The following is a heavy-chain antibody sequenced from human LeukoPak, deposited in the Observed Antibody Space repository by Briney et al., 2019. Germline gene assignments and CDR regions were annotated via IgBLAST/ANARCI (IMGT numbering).Heavy chain of an antibody. CDR2: IKEDGSEI. CDR3: ARDRGYSTFDY. CDR1: GFIFSSYE. V-gene: IGHV3-7*01. D-gene: IGHD4-23*01. Sequence: PGGSLRLSCAASGFIFSSYEMHWVRQAPGKGLEWVANIKEDGSEINYVDSVKGRFTISRDNAKNSLYLQMNSLRVDDTAVYYCARDRGYSTFDYWGQGTLVTVSS. J-gene: IGHJ4*02.